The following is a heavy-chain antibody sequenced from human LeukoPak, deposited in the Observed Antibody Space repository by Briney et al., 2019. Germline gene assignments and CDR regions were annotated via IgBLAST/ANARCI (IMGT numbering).Heavy chain of an antibody. CDR1: GGSISSAGYY. Sequence: SLPLTCRVYGGSISSAGYYSSWIRQPRGKGLEWIGYIYHIDSTYYNRCLKSRVTISVQRSRNQFSLKWSSVTAADTAVYYCARDSSGPMDVSGKGTTVTVSS. CDR2: IYHIDST. CDR3: ARDSSGPMDV. J-gene: IGHJ6*03. V-gene: IGHV4-30-2*01.